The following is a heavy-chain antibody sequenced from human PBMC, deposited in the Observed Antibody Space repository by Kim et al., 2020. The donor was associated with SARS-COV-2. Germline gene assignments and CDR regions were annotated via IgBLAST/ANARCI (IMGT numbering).Heavy chain of an antibody. V-gene: IGHV3-23*01. CDR3: ARDRTGATAGRGGWSDP. CDR2: ISGSGSST. CDR1: GFTFSNYA. Sequence: GGSPRLSCAASGFTFSNYAMSWVRQAPGKGLEWVSSISGSGSSTFYADSVKGRFTISRDNSKDTLYVQMNSLRVDDTALYYCARDRTGATAGRGGWSDPWGQGTQVTVSS. D-gene: IGHD1-26*01. J-gene: IGHJ5*02.